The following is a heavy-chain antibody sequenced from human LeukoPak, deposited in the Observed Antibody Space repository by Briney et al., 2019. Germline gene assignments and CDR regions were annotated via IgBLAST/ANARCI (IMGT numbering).Heavy chain of an antibody. V-gene: IGHV3-53*01. CDR2: IYSGGST. D-gene: IGHD4-17*01. Sequence: GGSLRLSCAASGFAVSSNYMNWVRQAPGKGLEWVSVIYSGGSTYYADSVKGRFTISRDNSKNTLYLQMNSLRAEDTAVYYCAREAVTRNYFDYWGQGTLVTVSS. CDR1: GFAVSSNY. CDR3: AREAVTRNYFDY. J-gene: IGHJ4*02.